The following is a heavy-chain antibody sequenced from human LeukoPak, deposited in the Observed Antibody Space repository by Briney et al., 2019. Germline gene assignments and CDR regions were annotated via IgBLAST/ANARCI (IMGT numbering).Heavy chain of an antibody. D-gene: IGHD6-19*01. CDR2: INPNSGGT. J-gene: IGHJ4*02. CDR1: GYTFTGYY. Sequence: ASVKVSCKTSGYTFTGYYMHWVRQAPGQGLEWMGWINPNSGGTNYAQKFQGRVTMTRDTSTSTVYMELSSLRSEDTAVYYCASWLDGFDYWGQGTLVTVSS. V-gene: IGHV1-2*02. CDR3: ASWLDGFDY.